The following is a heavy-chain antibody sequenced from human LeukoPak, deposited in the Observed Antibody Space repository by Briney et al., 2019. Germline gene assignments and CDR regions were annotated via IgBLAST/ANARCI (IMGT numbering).Heavy chain of an antibody. CDR1: GGSISSYY. D-gene: IGHD6-19*01. J-gene: IGHJ3*02. V-gene: IGHV4-59*12. CDR3: ARYSGRLNAFDI. Sequence: SETLSLTCTVSGGSISSYYWSWIRQPPGKGLEWIGYIYYSGSTNYNPSLKSRVTISVDTSKNQFSLKLSSVTAADTAVYYCARYSGRLNAFDIWGQGTMVTVSS. CDR2: IYYSGST.